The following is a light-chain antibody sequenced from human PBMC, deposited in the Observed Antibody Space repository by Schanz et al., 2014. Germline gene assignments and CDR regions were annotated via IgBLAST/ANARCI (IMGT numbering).Light chain of an antibody. Sequence: QSVLTQPPSVSGAPGQRVTISCTGSRSNLGSSYDVNWYQQLPGRAPKLLIHSNNNRPAGVPDRFSGSKSGTSASLAITGLRSEDEAVYYCQSYDSSLSSSGVFGGGTKVTVL. J-gene: IGLJ3*02. CDR2: SNN. CDR3: QSYDSSLSSSGV. V-gene: IGLV1-40*01. CDR1: RSNLGSSYD.